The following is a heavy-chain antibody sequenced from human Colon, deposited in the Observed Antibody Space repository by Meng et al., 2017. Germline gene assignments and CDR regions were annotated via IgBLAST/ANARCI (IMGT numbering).Heavy chain of an antibody. V-gene: IGHV4-31*03. CDR3: ARYVFDSSSLYSNWFDP. CDR1: GGSISSGTYH. J-gene: IGHJ5*02. CDR2: IHYSGST. D-gene: IGHD3-22*01. Sequence: QVQLQESGPGLVKPSQTLSLTCTVSGGSISSGTYHWGWIRQLPGKGLEWIAYIHYSGSTYYSPYLKSRVTISVDTSKNQLSLKLSSMTAADTAVYYCARYVFDSSSLYSNWFDPWGQGTLVTVSS.